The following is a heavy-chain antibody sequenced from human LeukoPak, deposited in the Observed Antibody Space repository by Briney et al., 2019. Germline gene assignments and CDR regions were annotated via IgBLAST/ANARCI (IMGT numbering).Heavy chain of an antibody. D-gene: IGHD3-10*01. CDR2: IKGKASNFSA. V-gene: IGHV3-72*01. J-gene: IGHJ4*01. CDR1: GFTFSDYF. Sequence: GGSLRLSCAASGFTFSDYFMDWVRQAPGKGLEWVGRIKGKASNFSAQYAASLKGRFTISRDDSKNSLYLQINSLGTEDTAVYYCATIRGVMGYWGHGTLVTVSS. CDR3: ATIRGVMGY.